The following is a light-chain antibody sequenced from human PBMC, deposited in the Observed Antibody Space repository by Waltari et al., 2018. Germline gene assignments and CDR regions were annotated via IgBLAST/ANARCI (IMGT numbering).Light chain of an antibody. V-gene: IGLV2-14*03. Sequence: QSVLTQSASVSGSPGQSITISFPGTSGEVGAHNYVSWYQQHPGKAPQLIIYDVSKRPSGVSNRISASKSGNTASLTISGLQAEDEAHYYCNSYTSSTNVVFGGGTKLTVL. CDR2: DVS. CDR3: NSYTSSTNVV. CDR1: SGEVGAHNY. J-gene: IGLJ2*01.